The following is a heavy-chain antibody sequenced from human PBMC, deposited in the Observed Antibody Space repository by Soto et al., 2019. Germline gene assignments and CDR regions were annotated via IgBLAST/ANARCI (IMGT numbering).Heavy chain of an antibody. D-gene: IGHD3-9*01. CDR3: ARSPGGYYID. J-gene: IGHJ3*01. CDR2: ITTDGSST. V-gene: IGHV3-74*01. Sequence: PGGSLRLSCADSGFSFSSYWMHWVRQGPGKGLLWVARITTDGSSTNFADSVKGRFTISRDNAKNTLYLQMNSLRAEDTAVYYCARSPGGYYIDWGQGTMVTGSS. CDR1: GFSFSSYW.